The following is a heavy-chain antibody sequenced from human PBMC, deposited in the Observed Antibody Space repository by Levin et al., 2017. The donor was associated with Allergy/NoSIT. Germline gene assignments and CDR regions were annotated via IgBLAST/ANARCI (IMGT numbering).Heavy chain of an antibody. Sequence: GGSLRLSCEVSGFAFEDFAMHWVRQAPGKGLEWVAGVSWNSGTISYADSVKGRFTISRDNAKDSVYLQMDSLRTEDTALYYCADGRYYDFWSGYFRYWSQGTLVTVST. J-gene: IGHJ4*02. CDR3: ADGRYYDFWSGYFRY. D-gene: IGHD3-3*01. V-gene: IGHV3-9*01. CDR1: GFAFEDFA. CDR2: VSWNSGTI.